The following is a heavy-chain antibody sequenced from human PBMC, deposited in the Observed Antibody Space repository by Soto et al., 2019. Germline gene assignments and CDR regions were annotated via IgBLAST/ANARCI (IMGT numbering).Heavy chain of an antibody. V-gene: IGHV1-2*04. Sequence: EASVKVSCKASGYTFTGYYMHWVRQAPGQGLEWMGWINPNSGGTNYAQKFQGWVTMTRDTSISTAYMELSRLRSDDTAVYYCARDYYDSSGYYGPGYWGQGTLVTVSS. D-gene: IGHD3-22*01. CDR2: INPNSGGT. CDR3: ARDYYDSSGYYGPGY. J-gene: IGHJ4*02. CDR1: GYTFTGYY.